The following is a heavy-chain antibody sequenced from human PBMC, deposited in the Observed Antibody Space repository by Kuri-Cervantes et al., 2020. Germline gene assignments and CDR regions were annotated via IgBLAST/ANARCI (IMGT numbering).Heavy chain of an antibody. CDR2: INPNSGGT. CDR3: ARVNRYAYWYFDL. D-gene: IGHD2-8*01. Sequence: ASVKVSCKASGYTFTGYYMHWVRQAPGQGLEWMGWINPNSGGTNYAQKFQGRVTMTRDTSISTAYMELSRLRSDDTAVYYCARVNRYAYWYFDLWGRGTPVTVSS. V-gene: IGHV1-2*02. J-gene: IGHJ2*01. CDR1: GYTFTGYY.